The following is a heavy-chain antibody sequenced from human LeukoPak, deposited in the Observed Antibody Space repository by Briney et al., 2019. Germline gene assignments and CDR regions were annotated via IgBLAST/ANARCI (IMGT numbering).Heavy chain of an antibody. CDR2: ISYDGSNK. Sequence: GRSLRLSCAASGFTFSSYGMHWVRQAPGKGLEWVAVISYDGSNKYYADSVKGRFTISRDNSKNTLYLQMNSLRAEDTAVYYCARITLQGPYGMDVWGQGTTVTVSS. J-gene: IGHJ6*02. CDR1: GFTFSSYG. V-gene: IGHV3-30*03. D-gene: IGHD3-16*01. CDR3: ARITLQGPYGMDV.